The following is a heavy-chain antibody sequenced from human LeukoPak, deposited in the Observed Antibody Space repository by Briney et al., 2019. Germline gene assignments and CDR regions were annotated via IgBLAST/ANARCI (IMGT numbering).Heavy chain of an antibody. V-gene: IGHV4-34*01. D-gene: IGHD5-12*01. J-gene: IGHJ4*02. CDR3: ARDYSGYSGYDLNYY. CDR2: INHSGST. CDR1: GGSFSGYY. Sequence: SETLSLTCAVYGGSFSGYYWSWIRQPPGKGLEWIGEINHSGSTNYNPSLKSRVTISVDTSKNQFSLKLSSVTAADTAVYYCARDYSGYSGYDLNYYWGQGTLVTVSP.